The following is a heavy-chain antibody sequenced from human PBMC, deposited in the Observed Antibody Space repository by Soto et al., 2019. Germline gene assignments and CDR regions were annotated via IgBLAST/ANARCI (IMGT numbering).Heavy chain of an antibody. CDR2: TFYNSKWYN. Sequence: QVQLQQSGPGLVKPSQTLSLTCAISGDSVSSNSAAWNWIRQSPLRGLEWLGRTFYNSKWYNDYSESVKGRITIIPDTSKNQFSLQLNSVTPEDTAVYYCARGRWGSGIDYWGQGTLVTVSS. CDR1: GDSVSSNSAA. J-gene: IGHJ4*02. V-gene: IGHV6-1*01. CDR3: ARGRWGSGIDY. D-gene: IGHD3-10*01.